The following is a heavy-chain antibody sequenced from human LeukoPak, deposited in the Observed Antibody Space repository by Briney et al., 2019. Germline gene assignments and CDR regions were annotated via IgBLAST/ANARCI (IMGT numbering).Heavy chain of an antibody. D-gene: IGHD6-19*01. J-gene: IGHJ4*02. CDR3: ARQGYSSGWYIDY. CDR1: GGSISSYY. V-gene: IGHV4-59*08. Sequence: SETLSLTCTVSGGSISSYYWTWIRQPPGKGLEWIGYIYYSGSTNYNPSLKSRVTISVDTSKNQFSLKLSSVTAADTAVYYCARQGYSSGWYIDYWGQGTLVTVSS. CDR2: IYYSGST.